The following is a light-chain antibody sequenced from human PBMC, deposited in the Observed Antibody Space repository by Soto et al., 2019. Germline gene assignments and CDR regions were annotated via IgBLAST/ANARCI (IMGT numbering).Light chain of an antibody. Sequence: DIQMTQSPSSPSASVGDRVIITCRASQSISSYLNCYQQKPGEAPKLLISAVSSLQSGVPSRFSVAGSGTDFTLTITSLQPEDFATYYCQQSFSTPFGPGTKVDIQ. J-gene: IGKJ3*01. V-gene: IGKV1-39*01. CDR3: QQSFSTP. CDR1: QSISSY. CDR2: AVS.